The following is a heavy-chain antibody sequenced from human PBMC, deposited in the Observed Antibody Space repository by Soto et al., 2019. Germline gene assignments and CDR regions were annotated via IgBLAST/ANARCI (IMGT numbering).Heavy chain of an antibody. Sequence: SETLSLTCSVSGSSLDSSNTYWGWVLQPPGKPLEWIGSVFSSGTTYYNASLKSRIAISLNTPKNQFSLRLRSVTAADTAISLCARRITFGVMSSWGRGPLVT. J-gene: IGHJ4*02. D-gene: IGHD3-16*01. CDR2: VFSSGTT. CDR1: GSSLDSSNTY. CDR3: ARRITFGVMSS. V-gene: IGHV4-39*01.